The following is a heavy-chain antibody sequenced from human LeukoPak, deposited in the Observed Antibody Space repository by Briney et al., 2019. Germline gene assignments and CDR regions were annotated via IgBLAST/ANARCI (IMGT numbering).Heavy chain of an antibody. J-gene: IGHJ4*02. CDR1: GGSISSSSYY. D-gene: IGHD3-22*01. Sequence: SETLSLTCTVSGGSISSSSYYWGWIRQPPGKGLEWIGSIYYSGSTYYNPSLKSRVTISVDTSKNQFSLKPSSVTAADTAVYYCARHVQISGYYGPHYFDYWGQGTLVTVSS. V-gene: IGHV4-39*01. CDR3: ARHVQISGYYGPHYFDY. CDR2: IYYSGST.